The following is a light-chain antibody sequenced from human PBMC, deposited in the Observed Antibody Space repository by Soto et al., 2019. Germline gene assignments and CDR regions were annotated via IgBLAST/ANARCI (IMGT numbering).Light chain of an antibody. J-gene: IGLJ2*01. CDR2: DVS. Sequence: QSALTQPASVSGSHGQSITISCIGTSSDVGGYNYVSWYQQYPGKAPKLMIYDVSDRPSGVSNRFSGSKSGNTASLTISGLQAEDEADYYCNSYTSSSNFVVFGGGTKLTVL. CDR1: SSDVGGYNY. V-gene: IGLV2-14*01. CDR3: NSYTSSSNFVV.